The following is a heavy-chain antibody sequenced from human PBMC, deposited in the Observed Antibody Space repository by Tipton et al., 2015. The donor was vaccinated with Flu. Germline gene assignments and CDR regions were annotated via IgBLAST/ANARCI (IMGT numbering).Heavy chain of an antibody. D-gene: IGHD5-12*01. CDR2: INSDGSST. CDR3: ASDRWLRFAYGMDV. J-gene: IGHJ6*02. Sequence: SLRLSCAASGFTFSSYWMHWVRQAPGKGLVWVSRINSDGSSTSYADSVKGRFTISRGNAKNTLYLQMNSLRAEDTAVYYCASDRWLRFAYGMDVWGQGTTVPVSS. CDR1: GFTFSSYW. V-gene: IGHV3-74*01.